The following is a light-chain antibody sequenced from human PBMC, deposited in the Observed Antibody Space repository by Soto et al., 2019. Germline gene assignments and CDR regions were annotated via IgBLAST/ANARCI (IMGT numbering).Light chain of an antibody. J-gene: IGLJ2*01. CDR3: SSYTDTTTVV. Sequence: QSALTQPPSASGSPGQSVTISCTGTSSDVGGFNYVSWYQQRPGKDPKLMIFEVNKRPSGVPDRFSGSKSGNTASLTVSGLQAEDEADYYCSSYTDTTTVVFGGGTKLTVL. CDR1: SSDVGGFNY. V-gene: IGLV2-8*01. CDR2: EVN.